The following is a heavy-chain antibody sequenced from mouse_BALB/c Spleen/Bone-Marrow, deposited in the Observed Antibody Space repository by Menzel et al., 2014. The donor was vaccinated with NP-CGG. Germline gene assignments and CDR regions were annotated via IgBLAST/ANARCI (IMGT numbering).Heavy chain of an antibody. Sequence: VQLQQSGPELVKPGASVKISCMASGYRFTIYYIQWMKPRPGQGLEWIGWIFPGSGHNKYNEKFKGKAILTADTSSSTAYMQLSSLTSEDSAVYCCARGEFDYGYFFDLWGHGTTRTISS. D-gene: IGHD2-4*01. V-gene: IGHV1-66*01. J-gene: IGHJ2*01. CDR1: GYRFTIYY. CDR3: ARGEFDYGYFFDL. CDR2: IFPGSGHN.